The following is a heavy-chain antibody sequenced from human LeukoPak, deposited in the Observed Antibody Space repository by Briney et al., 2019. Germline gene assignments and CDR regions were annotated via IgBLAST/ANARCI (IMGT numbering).Heavy chain of an antibody. V-gene: IGHV1-69*05. CDR1: GGTFSSYA. CDR2: IIPIFGTA. Sequence: EASVKVSCKASGGTFSSYAISWVRQAPGQGLEWMGGIIPIFGTANYAQKFQGRVTITTDESMSTAYMELSSLRSEDTAVYYCASCLSTEGYYYYYYMDVWGKGTTVTVSS. J-gene: IGHJ6*03. CDR3: ASCLSTEGYYYYYYMDV. D-gene: IGHD5/OR15-5a*01.